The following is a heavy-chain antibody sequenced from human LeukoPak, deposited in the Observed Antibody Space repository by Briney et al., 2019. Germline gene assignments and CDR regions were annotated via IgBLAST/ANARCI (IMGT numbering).Heavy chain of an antibody. D-gene: IGHD6-19*01. Sequence: GGSLRLSCAASGFTFSSYGMHWVRQAPGKGLEWVGRIKSKTDGGTTDYAAPVKGRFTISRDDSKNTLYLQMNSLKTEDTAVYYCTTDPPGSGWSYYFDYWGQGTLVTVSS. J-gene: IGHJ4*02. CDR3: TTDPPGSGWSYYFDY. CDR1: GFTFSSYG. CDR2: IKSKTDGGTT. V-gene: IGHV3-15*01.